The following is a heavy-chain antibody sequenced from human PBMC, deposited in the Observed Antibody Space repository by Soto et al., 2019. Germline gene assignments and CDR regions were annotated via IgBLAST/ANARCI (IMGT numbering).Heavy chain of an antibody. J-gene: IGHJ4*02. D-gene: IGHD6-25*01. CDR1: GYTFITYD. CDR2: MNPSNGNA. Sequence: ASVKVSCKASGYTFITYDIHWVRQATGQGLEWMGWMNPSNGNAGYAQKFQGRVTMTRNTSISTAYMDLSSLRSEDTAVYFCARRKERSGPHYFDSWGQGTLVTVYS. CDR3: ARRKERSGPHYFDS. V-gene: IGHV1-8*01.